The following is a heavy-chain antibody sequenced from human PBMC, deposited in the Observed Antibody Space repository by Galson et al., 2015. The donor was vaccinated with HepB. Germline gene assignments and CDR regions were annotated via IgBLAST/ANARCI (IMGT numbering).Heavy chain of an antibody. CDR1: GFAFSTYA. Sequence: SLRLSCAASGFAFSTYAMHWVRQAPGKGLEWVALITYDGSNKYYADSVKGRFNISRDNSKNTLYLQMNSLRAEDTAVYYCARDPVGGPRDSGMDVWGQGTTVTVSS. V-gene: IGHV3-30*04. CDR2: ITYDGSNK. CDR3: ARDPVGGPRDSGMDV. J-gene: IGHJ6*02. D-gene: IGHD3-16*01.